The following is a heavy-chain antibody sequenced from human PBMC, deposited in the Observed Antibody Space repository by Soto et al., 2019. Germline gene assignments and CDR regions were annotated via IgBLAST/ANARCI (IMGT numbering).Heavy chain of an antibody. D-gene: IGHD2-15*01. CDR1: GFTFSGST. CDR2: IRSKANDYAT. J-gene: IGHJ1*01. CDR3: TGGYFTGGTCYFGYFQH. Sequence: VQLVQSGGGLVQPGGSLKLSCAASGFTFSGSTVHWVRQASGEGLQWVGRIRSKANDYATTYIASVKGRFTISRDDSSNTAYLPMSDLKTEVTAVYYCTGGYFTGGTCYFGYFQHWGQGALVTVFS. V-gene: IGHV3-73*02.